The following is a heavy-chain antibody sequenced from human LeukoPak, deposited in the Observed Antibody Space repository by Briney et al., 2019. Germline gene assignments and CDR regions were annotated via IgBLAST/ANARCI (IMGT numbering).Heavy chain of an antibody. Sequence: GASVKVSCKASGYTFTMNGISWVRQAPGQGLEWMGWISSYNGKTNYAQRLQGRVTMTTDTSTSTAYMELRSLRSDDTAVYYCARSSYGDYDDYWGQGTPVTVSS. J-gene: IGHJ4*02. D-gene: IGHD4-17*01. CDR3: ARSSYGDYDDY. CDR1: GYTFTMNG. CDR2: ISSYNGKT. V-gene: IGHV1-18*01.